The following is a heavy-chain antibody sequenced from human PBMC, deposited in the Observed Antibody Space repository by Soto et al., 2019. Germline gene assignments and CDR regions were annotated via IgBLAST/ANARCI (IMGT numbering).Heavy chain of an antibody. V-gene: IGHV1-69*01. D-gene: IGHD2-15*01. CDR2: IIPIFGTA. Sequence: SVKVSGKTSGGTFSSDAISWVRPAPGEGLGWMGGIIPIFGTANYAPKFQVRVTITADESTSTAYMELSSLRSEDTAVYYCARGPAPGCGGYCSGGSCYSRNFGCWG. J-gene: IGHJ6*01. CDR1: GGTFSSDA. CDR3: ARGPAPGCGGYCSGGSCYSRNFGC.